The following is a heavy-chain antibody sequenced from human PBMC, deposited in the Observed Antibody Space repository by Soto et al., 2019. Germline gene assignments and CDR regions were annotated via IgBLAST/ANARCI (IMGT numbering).Heavy chain of an antibody. D-gene: IGHD1-26*01. CDR2: MSGSGGYT. V-gene: IGHV3-23*01. J-gene: IGHJ6*02. Sequence: PGGSLRLSCAASGFTFTSYAMSWVRQAPGQGLEWVSAMSGSGGYTYYADSVQGRLTISRDSSKNTLYLQMNSLRVEDTAVYYCAKELGGGSYWDSHYYGMDVWGQGTTVTVSS. CDR1: GFTFTSYA. CDR3: AKELGGGSYWDSHYYGMDV.